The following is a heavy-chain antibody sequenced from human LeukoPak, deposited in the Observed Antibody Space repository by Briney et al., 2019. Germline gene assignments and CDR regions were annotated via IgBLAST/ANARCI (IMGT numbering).Heavy chain of an antibody. Sequence: PSETLSLTCTVSGGSISSSSYYWDWIRQPAGTGLEWIGRIYTSGSTNYNPSLKSRVTISVDTSKNQFSLKLSSVTAADTAVYYCAREKYSSSSNWFDPWGQGTLVTVSS. CDR2: IYTSGST. V-gene: IGHV4-61*02. J-gene: IGHJ5*02. CDR3: AREKYSSSSNWFDP. D-gene: IGHD6-6*01. CDR1: GGSISSSSYY.